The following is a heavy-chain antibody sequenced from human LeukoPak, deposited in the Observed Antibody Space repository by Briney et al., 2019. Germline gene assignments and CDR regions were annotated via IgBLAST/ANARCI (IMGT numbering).Heavy chain of an antibody. Sequence: RASVKVSCKASGYTFTGYYMHWVRQAPGQGLEWMGRIIPILGIANYAQKFQGRVTITADKSTSTAYMELSSLRSEDTAVYYCARDENSSGYPDMYYFDYWGQGTLVTVSS. CDR3: ARDENSSGYPDMYYFDY. V-gene: IGHV1-69*04. CDR1: GYTFTGYY. J-gene: IGHJ4*02. D-gene: IGHD3-22*01. CDR2: IIPILGIA.